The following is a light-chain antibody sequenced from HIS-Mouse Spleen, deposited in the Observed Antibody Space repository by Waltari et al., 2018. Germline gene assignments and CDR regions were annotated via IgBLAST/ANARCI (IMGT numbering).Light chain of an antibody. CDR2: KAS. V-gene: IGKV1-5*03. CDR1: QRISSW. J-gene: IGKJ3*01. Sequence: DIQMTQSPSTLSASVGDRVTIPCRASQRISSWLAWYQQKPGKAPKLLIYKASSLESGVPSRFSGSGSGTEFTLTISSLQPDDFATYYCQQYNSYIFTFGPGTKVDIK. CDR3: QQYNSYIFT.